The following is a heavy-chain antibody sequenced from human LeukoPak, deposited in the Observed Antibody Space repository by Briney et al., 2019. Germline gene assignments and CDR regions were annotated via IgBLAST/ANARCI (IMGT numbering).Heavy chain of an antibody. CDR1: GYTFTSYG. V-gene: IGHV1-18*01. CDR2: ISAYNGNT. CDR3: ARELPTDLAVAFDY. D-gene: IGHD6-19*01. J-gene: IGHJ4*02. Sequence: ASVKVSCKASGYTFTSYGISWVRQAPGQGLEWMGWISAYNGNTNYAQKLQGRVTMTTDTSTSTAYMELRSLRSDDTAVYYCARELPTDLAVAFDYLGQGTLVNVSS.